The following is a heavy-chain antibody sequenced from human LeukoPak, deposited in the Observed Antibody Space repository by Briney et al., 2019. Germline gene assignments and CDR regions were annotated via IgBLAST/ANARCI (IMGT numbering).Heavy chain of an antibody. J-gene: IGHJ4*02. V-gene: IGHV3-48*03. D-gene: IGHD5-18*01. CDR3: ARDRGYSYGFSYYFDY. CDR2: ISSSGSTI. CDR1: GFTFSSYE. Sequence: GSLRLSCAASGFTFSSYEMNWVRQAPGKGLEWVSYISSSGSTIYYADSVKGRFTISRDNAKNSLYLQMNSLRAEDTAVYYCARDRGYSYGFSYYFDYWGQGTLVTVSS.